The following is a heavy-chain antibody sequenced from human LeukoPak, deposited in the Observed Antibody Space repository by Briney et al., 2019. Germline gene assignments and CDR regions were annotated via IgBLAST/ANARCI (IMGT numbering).Heavy chain of an antibody. Sequence: SETLSLTCTVSGGSITSYYWSGIRQPPGRGLEYIGHIYYSGNTNYNPSLKSRVSISVDTSKNQFSLELNSVTAADTAVYYYARWYCSPTTCFYLAYWGQGTLVTVSS. V-gene: IGHV4-59*01. CDR2: IYYSGNT. D-gene: IGHD2-2*01. J-gene: IGHJ4*02. CDR3: ARWYCSPTTCFYLAY. CDR1: GGSITSYY.